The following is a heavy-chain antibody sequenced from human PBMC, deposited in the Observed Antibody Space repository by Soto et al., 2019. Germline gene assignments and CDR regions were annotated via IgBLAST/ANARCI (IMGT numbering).Heavy chain of an antibody. D-gene: IGHD6-13*01. J-gene: IGHJ5*02. CDR2: ISYDGSNK. CDR1: GFTFSSYG. Sequence: PGGSLRLSCAASGFTFSSYGMHWVRQAPGKGLEWVAVISYDGSNKYYADSVKGRFTISRDNSKNTLYLQMNSLRAEDTAVYYCAKDDGVAANWFDPWGQGTLVTVSS. V-gene: IGHV3-30*18. CDR3: AKDDGVAANWFDP.